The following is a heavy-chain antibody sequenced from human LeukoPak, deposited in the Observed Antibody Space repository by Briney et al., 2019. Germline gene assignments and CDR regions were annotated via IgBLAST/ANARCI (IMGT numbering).Heavy chain of an antibody. V-gene: IGHV3-30*02. CDR2: IRYDGSNK. Sequence: PGGSLRLSCAASGFTFSSYGMHWVRQAPGKGLEWVAFIRYDGSNKYYADSVKGRFTISRDNSKNTLYLQMNSLRAEDTAVYYCARDRKYSSSWYLGGWYFDLWGRGTLVTASS. D-gene: IGHD6-13*01. CDR1: GFTFSSYG. CDR3: ARDRKYSSSWYLGGWYFDL. J-gene: IGHJ2*01.